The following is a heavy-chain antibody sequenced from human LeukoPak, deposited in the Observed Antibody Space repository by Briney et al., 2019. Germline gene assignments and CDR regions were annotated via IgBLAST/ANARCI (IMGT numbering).Heavy chain of an antibody. CDR1: GFTFRSYV. CDR3: AKGESEWLLKQYYFDY. Sequence: PGGSLRLSCAASGFTFRSYVMSWVRQAPGKGLEWVSAISGNGGSTYYADSVKGRFTISRDNSKNTLYLQMNSLRAEDTAVYYCAKGESEWLLKQYYFDYWGQGTLVTVSS. D-gene: IGHD3-3*01. V-gene: IGHV3-23*01. CDR2: ISGNGGST. J-gene: IGHJ4*02.